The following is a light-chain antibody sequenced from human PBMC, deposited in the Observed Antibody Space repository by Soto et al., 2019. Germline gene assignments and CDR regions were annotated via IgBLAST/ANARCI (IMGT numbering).Light chain of an antibody. J-gene: IGKJ1*01. Sequence: DIQMTQSASPLSASEGDRVVITCRASQSISKWLAWYQQTTGRPPNFLIYDASTLESGVPSRFSGSGSGTEFTLTITKLQPDDFETFYCQQYSTFPRTFGQGTKVDIK. CDR1: QSISKW. CDR3: QQYSTFPRT. CDR2: DAS. V-gene: IGKV1-5*01.